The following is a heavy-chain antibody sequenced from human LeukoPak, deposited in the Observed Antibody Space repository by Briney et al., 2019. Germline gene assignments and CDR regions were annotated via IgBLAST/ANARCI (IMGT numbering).Heavy chain of an antibody. V-gene: IGHV3-21*01. D-gene: IGHD3-9*01. Sequence: GGSLRLSCAASGFTFSSYSMNWVRQAPGKGLEWVSSISSSSSYIYYADSVKGRFTISRDNAKNSLYLQMNSLRAEDTAVYYCARVGSDILTGYYDYWGQGTLVTVSS. J-gene: IGHJ4*02. CDR3: ARVGSDILTGYYDY. CDR1: GFTFSSYS. CDR2: ISSSSSYI.